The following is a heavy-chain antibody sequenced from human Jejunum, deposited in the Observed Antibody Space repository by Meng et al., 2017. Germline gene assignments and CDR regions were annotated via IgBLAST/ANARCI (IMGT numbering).Heavy chain of an antibody. CDR2: IDSDGSGT. J-gene: IGHJ4*02. D-gene: IGHD4-11*01. V-gene: IGHV3-74*03. Sequence: EVQLVESGGGLVQPGGSLRLSCVASGLNFRAHWMYWVRQAPGKELVWVSRIDSDGSGTTYADSVKGRFSISRDNAKNTVFLQMNSLRAEDTAVYYCARDMLFRYSDFADFDYWGQGTLVTVSS. CDR1: GLNFRAHW. CDR3: ARDMLFRYSDFADFDY.